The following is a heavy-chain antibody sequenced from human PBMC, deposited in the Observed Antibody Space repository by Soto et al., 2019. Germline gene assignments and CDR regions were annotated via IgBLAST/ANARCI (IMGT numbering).Heavy chain of an antibody. D-gene: IGHD1-1*01. CDR2: IWYDGSNI. Sequence: GGSLRLSCAASGFTFGSYGMHWVRQAPGKGLEWVAVIWYDGSNIYYADSVKGRFAISRDNFKKTLFLQMNSLRVEDTAVYYCVRGYDRFDFWGQGTRVTVSS. V-gene: IGHV3-33*01. J-gene: IGHJ4*02. CDR3: VRGYDRFDF. CDR1: GFTFGSYG.